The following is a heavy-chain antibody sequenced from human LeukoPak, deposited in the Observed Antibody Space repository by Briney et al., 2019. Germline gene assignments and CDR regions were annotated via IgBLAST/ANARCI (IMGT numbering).Heavy chain of an antibody. D-gene: IGHD5-18*01. Sequence: GGSLRLSCAASGFSFSSYWMNWVRQAPGKGLEWVANIKEDGSEKYYVDSVKGRFTISRDNAKNSLYLQMNSLRAEDTAVYYCASGGYSFFYWGQGTLVTVSS. CDR3: ASGGYSFFY. CDR2: IKEDGSEK. CDR1: GFSFSSYW. V-gene: IGHV3-7*03. J-gene: IGHJ4*02.